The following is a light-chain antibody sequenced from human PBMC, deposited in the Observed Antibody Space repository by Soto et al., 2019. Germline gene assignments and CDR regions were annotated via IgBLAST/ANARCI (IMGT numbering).Light chain of an antibody. Sequence: EIVMTQSPATLSVSPGERATLSCRASQNVGRNLAWYQQKPGQAPRLLIYGASTRAAGIPARFSGRGSGTECTLPSSSLQAGDLAVYYCQQYNEWPSFGQGTKVEIK. J-gene: IGKJ1*01. CDR1: QNVGRN. V-gene: IGKV3-15*01. CDR2: GAS. CDR3: QQYNEWPS.